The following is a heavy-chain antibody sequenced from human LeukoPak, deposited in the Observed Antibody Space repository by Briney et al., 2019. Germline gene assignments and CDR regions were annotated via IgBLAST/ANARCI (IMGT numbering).Heavy chain of an antibody. J-gene: IGHJ4*02. CDR3: ARGSYNSGWYFDY. D-gene: IGHD6-19*01. CDR2: IYYSGST. Sequence: SETLSLTCTVSGGSISSSSYYWGWIRQPPGKGLERIGSIYYSGSTNYNPSLKSRVTILKDTSKNQFSLKLSSVTAADTAVYYCARGSYNSGWYFDYWGQGILVAVSS. CDR1: GGSISSSSYY. V-gene: IGHV4-39*07.